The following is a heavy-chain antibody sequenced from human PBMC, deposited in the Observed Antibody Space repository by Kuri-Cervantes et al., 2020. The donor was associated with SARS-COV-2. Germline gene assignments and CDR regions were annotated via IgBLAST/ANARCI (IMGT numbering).Heavy chain of an antibody. CDR2: TYYRSKWYN. CDR3: ARATVGATRENHEFDY. D-gene: IGHD1-26*01. J-gene: IGHJ4*02. V-gene: IGHV6-1*01. CDR1: GDSVSSNSAA. Sequence: SCAISGDSVSSNSAAWNWIRQSPSRGLEWLGRTYYRSKWYNDYAVSVKSRITINPGTSKNQFSLQLNSVTPEDTAVYYCARATVGATRENHEFDYWGQGTLVTVSS.